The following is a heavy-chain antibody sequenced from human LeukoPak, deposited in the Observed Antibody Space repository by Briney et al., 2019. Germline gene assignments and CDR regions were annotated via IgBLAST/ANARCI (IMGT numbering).Heavy chain of an antibody. J-gene: IGHJ2*01. Sequence: GGSLRLSCAASGFTFSSYAMSWVLQAPGKGLEWVSGISGSGGTTYYTDSVEGRFTISRDNSESTLYLQMNSLRAEDTAVYYCAKSPTYYYDTSAKRYFDLWGRGTLVTVSS. CDR3: AKSPTYYYDTSAKRYFDL. CDR2: ISGSGGTT. V-gene: IGHV3-23*01. D-gene: IGHD3-22*01. CDR1: GFTFSSYA.